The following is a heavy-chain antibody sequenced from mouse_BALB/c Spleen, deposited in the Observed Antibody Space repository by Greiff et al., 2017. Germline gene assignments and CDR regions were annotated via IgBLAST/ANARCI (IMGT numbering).Heavy chain of an antibody. J-gene: IGHJ1*01. V-gene: IGHV3-2*02. D-gene: IGHD4-1*01. CDR2: ISYSGST. CDR3: ARRRTGFYWYFDV. CDR1: GYSITSDYA. Sequence: EVQLQESGPGLVKPSQSLSLTCTVTGYSITSDYAWNWIRQFPGNKLEWMGYISYSGSTSYNPSLKSRISITRDTSKNQFFLQLNSVTTEDTATYYCARRRTGFYWYFDVWGAGTTVTVSS.